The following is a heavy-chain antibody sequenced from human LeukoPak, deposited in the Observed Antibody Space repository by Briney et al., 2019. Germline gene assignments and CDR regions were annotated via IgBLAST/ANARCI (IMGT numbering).Heavy chain of an antibody. CDR3: VRDPSYSSGWYPYFFDY. Sequence: GGSLRLSCAASGFTFSSYSMTWVRQAPGKGLEWVSYISSSSSTIYYADSVKGRFTISRDNAKNSVYLQMNSLRAEDTAVYYCVRDPSYSSGWYPYFFDYWGQGTQVTVSS. CDR2: ISSSSSTI. J-gene: IGHJ4*02. D-gene: IGHD6-13*01. CDR1: GFTFSSYS. V-gene: IGHV3-48*01.